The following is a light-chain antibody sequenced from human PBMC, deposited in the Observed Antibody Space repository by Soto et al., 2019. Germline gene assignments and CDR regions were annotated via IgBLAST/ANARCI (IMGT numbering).Light chain of an antibody. CDR1: QSVTSNY. CDR3: QQRNIWPPVT. J-gene: IGKJ5*01. V-gene: IGKV3D-20*02. CDR2: DAS. Sequence: DIVMTQSPDSLAVSLGERATLSCGASQSVTSNYLAWYQQKPGQAPRLFIYDASNRATGIPDRFSGSGSGTDFTLTISRLEPEDFAVYYCQQRNIWPPVTFGQGTRLEIK.